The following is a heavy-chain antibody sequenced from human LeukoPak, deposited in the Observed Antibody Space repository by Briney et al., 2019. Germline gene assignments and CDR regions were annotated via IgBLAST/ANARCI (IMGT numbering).Heavy chain of an antibody. CDR2: ISAYNGNT. D-gene: IGHD3-22*01. V-gene: IGHV1-18*01. Sequence: GSSVKVSCKASGGTFSSYAISWVRQAPGQGLEWMGWISAYNGNTNYAQKLQGRVTMTTDTSTSTAYMELRSLRSDDTAVYYCARARGYDSSGNYYYYMDVWGKGTTVTVSS. CDR1: GGTFSSYA. J-gene: IGHJ6*03. CDR3: ARARGYDSSGNYYYYMDV.